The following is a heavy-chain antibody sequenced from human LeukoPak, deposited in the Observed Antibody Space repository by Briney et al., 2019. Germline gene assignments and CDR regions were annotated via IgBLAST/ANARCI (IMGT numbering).Heavy chain of an antibody. CDR1: GFTCSSYA. CDR3: AKGIRAAAGTGIYWYFDL. CDR2: ISGSGGST. Sequence: GGSLRLSCAASGFTCSSYAMSWVRQAPGKGLEWVSAISGSGGSTYYADSVKGRFTISRDNSKNTLYLQMNSLRAEDTAVYYCAKGIRAAAGTGIYWYFDLWGRGTLVTVSS. D-gene: IGHD6-13*01. V-gene: IGHV3-23*01. J-gene: IGHJ2*01.